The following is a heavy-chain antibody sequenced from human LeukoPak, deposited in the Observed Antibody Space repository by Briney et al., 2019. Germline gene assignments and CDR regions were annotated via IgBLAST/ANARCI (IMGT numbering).Heavy chain of an antibody. D-gene: IGHD2-2*01. CDR2: IYYSGST. CDR3: ARAYPIYYFDY. J-gene: IGHJ4*02. V-gene: IGHV4-59*01. Sequence: PSETLSLTCTVSGGSISSYYWSWIRQPPGKGLEWIGYIYYSGSTNYNPSLKSRVTISVDTSKNQFSLKLSSVTAADTAVYYCARAYPIYYFDYWGQGTLVTVSS. CDR1: GGSISSYY.